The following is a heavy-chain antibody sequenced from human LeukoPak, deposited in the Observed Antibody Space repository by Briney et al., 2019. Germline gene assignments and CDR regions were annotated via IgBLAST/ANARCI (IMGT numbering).Heavy chain of an antibody. V-gene: IGHV3-11*04. CDR2: ISGSGSDI. J-gene: IGHJ4*02. Sequence: PGGSLRLSCVVSGFSFSDSYMTWIRQTPGKGLEWLAYISGSGSDIYYADSVKGRFTISRDNAKNSLYLQMNSLRAEDTAVYYCARGGAAMVNYWGQGTLVTVSS. CDR3: ARGGAAMVNY. CDR1: GFSFSDSY. D-gene: IGHD5-18*01.